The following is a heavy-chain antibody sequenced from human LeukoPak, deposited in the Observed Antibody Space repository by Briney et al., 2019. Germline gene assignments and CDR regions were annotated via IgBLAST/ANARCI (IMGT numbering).Heavy chain of an antibody. CDR2: IYYSGST. CDR1: GGSISSSSYY. V-gene: IGHV4-39*07. D-gene: IGHD3-9*01. J-gene: IGHJ3*02. CDR3: ARDGAVDILTGYGAFDI. Sequence: SETLSLTCTVSGGSISSSSYYWGWIRQPPGKGLEWIGSIYYSGSTYYNPSLKSRVTISVDTSKSQFSLKLNSVSAADTAVYYCARDGAVDILTGYGAFDIWGQGTMVTVSS.